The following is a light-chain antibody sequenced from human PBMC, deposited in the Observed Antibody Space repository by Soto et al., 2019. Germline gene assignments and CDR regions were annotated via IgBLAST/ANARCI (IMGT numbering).Light chain of an antibody. CDR1: QSISNR. V-gene: IGKV1-5*01. CDR2: DAS. J-gene: IGKJ4*01. CDR3: QQHNSYTLT. Sequence: IQLTQTPSTLSASLGDRVTITCRASQSISNRLAWYHQKPGKTPNLLIYDASNLGSGVPSRFSGSGSGTDGTITISSLKQEDGATYYCQQHNSYTLTFGGGTKVDIK.